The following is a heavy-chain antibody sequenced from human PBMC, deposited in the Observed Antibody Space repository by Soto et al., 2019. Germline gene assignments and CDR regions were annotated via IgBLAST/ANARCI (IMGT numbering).Heavy chain of an antibody. CDR2: IWYDGSNK. Sequence: QVQLVESGGGVVQPGKSLRLSCAASGFTFSTYGMHWVRQAPGKGLEWVAVIWYDGSNKYHGDSLKGRFIISRDNSKNTLYLQINNLRAEDTAVYYCGRDGALGDTAVVDSWGQGTLVTVSS. V-gene: IGHV3-33*01. CDR1: GFTFSTYG. D-gene: IGHD5-18*01. J-gene: IGHJ4*02. CDR3: GRDGALGDTAVVDS.